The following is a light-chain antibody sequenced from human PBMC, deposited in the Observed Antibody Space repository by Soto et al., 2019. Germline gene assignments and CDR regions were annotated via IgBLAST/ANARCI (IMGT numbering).Light chain of an antibody. CDR3: QKYVTSPWA. V-gene: IGKV3-20*01. Sequence: IVLTQSPGTLSLSPGERATLSCRASQSVSSSFLAWYQQKPGQAPRLLIYGASNRATGIPDRFSGSGSGTDFTLTISRLEPEDFAVYYCQKYVTSPWAFGQGTMVAIE. J-gene: IGKJ1*01. CDR2: GAS. CDR1: QSVSSSF.